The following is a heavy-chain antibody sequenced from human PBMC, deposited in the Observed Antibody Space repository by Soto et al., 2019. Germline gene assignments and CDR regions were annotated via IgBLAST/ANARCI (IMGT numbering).Heavy chain of an antibody. CDR3: ARVQEDDFWSGYYHYYYYGMDV. CDR1: GGSISSGGYY. Sequence: KPSETLSLTCTVSGGSISSGGYYWSWIRQHPGKGLEWIGYIYYSGSTYYNPSLKSRVTISVDTSKNQFSLKPSSVTAAATAVYYCARVQEDDFWSGYYHYYYYGMDVCGQGTTVTVSS. D-gene: IGHD3-3*01. V-gene: IGHV4-31*03. CDR2: IYYSGST. J-gene: IGHJ6*02.